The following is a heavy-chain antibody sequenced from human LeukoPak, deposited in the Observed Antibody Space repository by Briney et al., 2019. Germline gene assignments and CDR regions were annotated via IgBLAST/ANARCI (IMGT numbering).Heavy chain of an antibody. V-gene: IGHV4-61*08. Sequence: SETLSLTCTVSGGSISSGGYYWSWIRQHPGKGLEWIGYIYYSGSTNYNPSLKSRVTISVDTSKNQFSLKLSSVTAADTAVYYCARDVGVGATNWFDPWGQGTLVTVSS. D-gene: IGHD1-26*01. CDR1: GGSISSGGYY. CDR3: ARDVGVGATNWFDP. J-gene: IGHJ5*02. CDR2: IYYSGST.